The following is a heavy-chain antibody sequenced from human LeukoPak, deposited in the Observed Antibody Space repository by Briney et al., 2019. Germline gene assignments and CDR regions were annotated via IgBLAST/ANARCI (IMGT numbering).Heavy chain of an antibody. J-gene: IGHJ4*02. CDR1: GYTSTSYG. CDR3: ARQVDTSMALPDY. D-gene: IGHD5-18*01. CDR2: ISAYNGNT. V-gene: IGHV1-18*01. Sequence: ASVKVSCKASGYTSTSYGISWVRQAPGQGLEWMGWISAYNGNTNSAQKVQGRVTLTTDTSTSTAYMELRSLRSDDTAVYYCARQVDTSMALPDYWGQGTLVTVSS.